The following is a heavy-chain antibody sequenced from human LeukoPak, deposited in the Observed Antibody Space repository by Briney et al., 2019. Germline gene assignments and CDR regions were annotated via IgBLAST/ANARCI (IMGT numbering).Heavy chain of an antibody. D-gene: IGHD2-2*02. Sequence: SETLSLTCTVSGGSISSDDYYWSWIRQPPGKGLEWIGYIYYSGSTYYNPSLKSRVTISVDTSKNQFSLKLSSVTAADTAVYYCARLPDTRYCSSTSCYTAAVTAFDIWGQGTMVTVSS. CDR3: ARLPDTRYCSSTSCYTAAVTAFDI. CDR1: GGSISSDDYY. CDR2: IYYSGST. J-gene: IGHJ3*02. V-gene: IGHV4-30-4*08.